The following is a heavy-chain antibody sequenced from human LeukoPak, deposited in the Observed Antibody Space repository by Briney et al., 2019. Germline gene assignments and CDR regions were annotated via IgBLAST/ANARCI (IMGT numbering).Heavy chain of an antibody. CDR2: IRSDGSST. CDR1: GFTFSSFW. J-gene: IGHJ4*02. CDR3: ARDPEALDY. V-gene: IGHV3-74*01. Sequence: GGSLRLSCAASGFTFSSFWMHWVRQAPGKGLVWVSRIRSDGSSTSYAESVKGRFTISRDIAKNSLYLQISSLRDEDTAVYYCARDPEALDYWGQGTLVTVSS.